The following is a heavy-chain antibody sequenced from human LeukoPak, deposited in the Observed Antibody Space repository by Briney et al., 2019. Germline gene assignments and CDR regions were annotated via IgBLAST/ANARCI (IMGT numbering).Heavy chain of an antibody. V-gene: IGHV1-69*13. Sequence: SVKVSCKASGGTFSSYAISWVRQAPGQGLEWMGGIIPIFGTANYAQKLQGRVTITADESTSTAYMELSSLRSEDTAVYYCAREGSSRDIVVVPAADDAFDIWGQGTMVTVSS. CDR2: IIPIFGTA. J-gene: IGHJ3*02. CDR3: AREGSSRDIVVVPAADDAFDI. D-gene: IGHD2-2*01. CDR1: GGTFSSYA.